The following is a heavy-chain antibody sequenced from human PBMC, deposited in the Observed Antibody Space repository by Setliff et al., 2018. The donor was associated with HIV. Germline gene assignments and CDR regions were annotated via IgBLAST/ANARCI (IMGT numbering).Heavy chain of an antibody. CDR2: ISAYNGNT. CDR1: GYTFSSFG. Sequence: RASVKVSCKASGYTFSSFGISWVRQAPGQGLEWMGWISAYNGNTNYAQKLQGRVTMTTDTSTSTAYMELRSLRSDDTAVYYCARELMWRGALHYFYYMDVWGEGTTVTVSS. D-gene: IGHD1-26*01. V-gene: IGHV1-18*01. J-gene: IGHJ6*03. CDR3: ARELMWRGALHYFYYMDV.